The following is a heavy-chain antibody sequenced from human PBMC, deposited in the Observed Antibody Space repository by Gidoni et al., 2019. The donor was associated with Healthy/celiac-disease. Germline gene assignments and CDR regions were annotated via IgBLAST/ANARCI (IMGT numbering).Heavy chain of an antibody. J-gene: IGHJ4*02. V-gene: IGHV1-69*04. D-gene: IGHD4-17*01. CDR3: ARMPMTTVTQYYFDY. CDR2: IITILGIA. Sequence: QVQLVQSGADVKKPGSSVKVSCKASGGPFSSYAISWVRQAPGQGLEWMGRIITILGIANYAKKFQGRVTITADKSTSTAYMELSSLRSEDTAMYYCARMPMTTVTQYYFDYRGQGTLVTVSS. CDR1: GGPFSSYA.